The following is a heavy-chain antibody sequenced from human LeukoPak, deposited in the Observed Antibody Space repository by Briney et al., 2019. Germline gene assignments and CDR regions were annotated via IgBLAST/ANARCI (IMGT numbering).Heavy chain of an antibody. Sequence: SETLSLTCAVYGGSFSGYYWSWIRQPPGKGLEWIGEINHSGSINYNPSLKSRVTISVDTSKNQFSLKLSSVTAADTAVYYCARVRGLNYYGSGSYYRSGYFDYWGQGTLVTVSS. CDR3: ARVRGLNYYGSGSYYRSGYFDY. V-gene: IGHV4-34*01. D-gene: IGHD3-10*01. J-gene: IGHJ4*02. CDR2: INHSGSI. CDR1: GGSFSGYY.